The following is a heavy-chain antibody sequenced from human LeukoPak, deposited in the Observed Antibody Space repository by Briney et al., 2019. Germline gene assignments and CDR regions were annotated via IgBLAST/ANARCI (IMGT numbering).Heavy chain of an antibody. D-gene: IGHD3-10*01. CDR1: GYTFTSYY. CDR2: INPSGGST. Sequence: ASVKVSCKASGYTFTSYYMHWVRQAPGQGLEWMGIINPSGGSTSYAQKFQGRVTMTRDTSTSTVYMELSSLRSEDTAVYYCAGGGYYGSGSYYLPSDYWGQGTLVTVSS. CDR3: AGGGYYGSGSYYLPSDY. J-gene: IGHJ4*02. V-gene: IGHV1-46*01.